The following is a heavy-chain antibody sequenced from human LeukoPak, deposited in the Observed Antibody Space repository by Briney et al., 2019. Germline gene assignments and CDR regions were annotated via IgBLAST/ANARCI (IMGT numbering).Heavy chain of an antibody. Sequence: SSQTLSLTCTVSNGSISSDTYFWSWIRQPAGKGLEWIGRMSSSGISTYNPSLKSRVTISVDTSKNQFSLKLSSVTAADTAVYYCARGTVTGTFDPWGQGTLVTVSS. V-gene: IGHV4-61*02. CDR2: MSSSGIS. CDR1: NGSISSDTYF. J-gene: IGHJ5*02. D-gene: IGHD4-17*01. CDR3: ARGTVTGTFDP.